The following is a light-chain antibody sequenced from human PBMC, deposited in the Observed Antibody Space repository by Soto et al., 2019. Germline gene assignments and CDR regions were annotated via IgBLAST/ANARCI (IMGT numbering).Light chain of an antibody. CDR3: RSYDSSLSGVV. J-gene: IGLJ2*01. CDR2: GNS. Sequence: QSALTQPPSVSGAPGQRVTISCTGSSSNIGAGYDVHWYQQLPGTAPKLLIYGNSNRPSGVPDRFSGSKSGTSASLAITGLQAEDEADYYCRSYDSSLSGVVFGGGTKLTVL. V-gene: IGLV1-40*01. CDR1: SSNIGAGYD.